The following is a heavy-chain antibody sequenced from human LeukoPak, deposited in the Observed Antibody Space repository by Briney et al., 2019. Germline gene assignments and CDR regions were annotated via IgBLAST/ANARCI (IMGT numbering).Heavy chain of an antibody. CDR3: ARDDCSTTSCLGS. Sequence: PGGSLRLSCATSGFTFIDYGIHWVRQAPGKGLEWVAVIWYDGSKGYYADSVKGRFTISRDDSRNTVYLQMNSLRAEDTALYYCARDDCSTTSCLGSWGQGTLVTVSS. D-gene: IGHD2-2*01. V-gene: IGHV3-33*01. CDR1: GFTFIDYG. J-gene: IGHJ5*02. CDR2: IWYDGSKG.